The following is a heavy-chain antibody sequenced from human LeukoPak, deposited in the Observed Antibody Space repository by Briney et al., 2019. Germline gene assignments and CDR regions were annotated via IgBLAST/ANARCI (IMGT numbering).Heavy chain of an antibody. D-gene: IGHD1-26*01. CDR3: ARESGSYNYYGMDV. Sequence: SETLSLTCTVSGGSISSYYWSWFRQPPGKGLEWMGYIYYSGSTNYNPSLKSRVTISVDTSKNQFSLKLSSVTAADTAVYYCARESGSYNYYGMDVWGQGTTVTVSS. V-gene: IGHV4-59*01. CDR1: GGSISSYY. CDR2: IYYSGST. J-gene: IGHJ6*02.